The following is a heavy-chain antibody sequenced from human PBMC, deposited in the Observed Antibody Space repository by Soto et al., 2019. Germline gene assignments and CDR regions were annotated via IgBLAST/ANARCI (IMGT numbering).Heavy chain of an antibody. Sequence: EVQLVLSGAEVKKPGESLKISCKGSGYTFSTYYISWVRQMPGKGLERMGRIDPSDSHATYSPSFQGHVTMSVDKSINTAYLHWSSLKASDTAVYYCARLRDYWGQGTLVTVSS. CDR2: IDPSDSHA. V-gene: IGHV5-10-1*01. CDR3: ARLRDY. J-gene: IGHJ4*02. CDR1: GYTFSTYY.